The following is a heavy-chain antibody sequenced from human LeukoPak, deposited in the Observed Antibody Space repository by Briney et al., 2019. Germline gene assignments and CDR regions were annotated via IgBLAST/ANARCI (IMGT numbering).Heavy chain of an antibody. CDR1: EFSFSTYS. V-gene: IGHV3-30*04. Sequence: GGSLRLSCAASEFSFSTYSMHWVRQAPDTGLDWLAVISYDGSNKYYADSVKGRFTISRDNSKNTLYLQMNSLRAEDTAVYYCARVGNKLQRGYFDYWGQGTLVTVSS. CDR2: ISYDGSNK. D-gene: IGHD1-7*01. J-gene: IGHJ4*02. CDR3: ARVGNKLQRGYFDY.